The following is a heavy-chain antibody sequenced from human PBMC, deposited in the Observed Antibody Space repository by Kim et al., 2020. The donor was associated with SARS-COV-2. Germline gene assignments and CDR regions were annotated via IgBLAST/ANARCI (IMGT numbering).Heavy chain of an antibody. CDR1: GGTFSSYA. CDR2: IIPIFGTA. D-gene: IGHD3-10*01. J-gene: IGHJ6*02. CDR3: ARDYPGMTIYGMDV. V-gene: IGHV1-69*13. Sequence: SVKVSCKASGGTFSSYAISWVRQAPGQGLEWMGGIIPIFGTANYAQKFQGRVTITADESTSTAYMELSRLRSEDTAVYYCARDYPGMTIYGMDVWGQGTTVTVSS.